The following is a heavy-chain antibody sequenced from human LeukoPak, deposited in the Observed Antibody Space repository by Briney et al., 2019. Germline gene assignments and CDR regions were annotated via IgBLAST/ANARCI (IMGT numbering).Heavy chain of an antibody. D-gene: IGHD4-23*01. CDR1: GFTFSSYS. V-gene: IGHV3-21*01. CDR2: ISSSSSYI. CDR3: ARSVYGSNSPAFDI. J-gene: IGHJ3*02. Sequence: GGSLRLSCAASGFTFSSYSMNWVRQAPGKGLEWVSSISSSSSYIYYADSVKGRFTISRDNAKNSLYLQMNSLRAEDTAVYYCARSVYGSNSPAFDIWGQGTMVTVSS.